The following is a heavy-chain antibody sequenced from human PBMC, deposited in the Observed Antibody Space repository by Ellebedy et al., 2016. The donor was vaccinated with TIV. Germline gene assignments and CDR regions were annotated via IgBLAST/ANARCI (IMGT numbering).Heavy chain of an antibody. J-gene: IGHJ4*02. V-gene: IGHV4-39*07. CDR2: IYYTGDT. CDR1: GDSISSSSYY. Sequence: MPSETLSLTCTVSGDSISSSSYYWGWIRQPPGKGLEWIGNIYYTGDTYYNPSLKSRVTISGDTSKNQFSLNLNSVTSADTAIYYCAREVGRRNGYSYWGQGTLVTVSS. D-gene: IGHD3-22*01. CDR3: AREVGRRNGYSY.